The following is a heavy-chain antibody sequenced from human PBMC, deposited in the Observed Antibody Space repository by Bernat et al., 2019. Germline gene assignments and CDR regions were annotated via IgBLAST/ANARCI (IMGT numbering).Heavy chain of an antibody. V-gene: IGHV3-23*01. CDR3: AKAVSGYETYPPNWFDP. CDR1: GFTFNSYA. Sequence: EVPVLESGGGLVQPGGSLRLSCTASGFTFNSYAMAWVRQTPGKGLEWVSYISATGGNTDNAASVKGRFTVSRDNSKKSLFLQMNSLRAEDTALYFCAKAVSGYETYPPNWFDPWGQGTLVTVSS. J-gene: IGHJ5*02. CDR2: ISATGGNT. D-gene: IGHD2-2*01.